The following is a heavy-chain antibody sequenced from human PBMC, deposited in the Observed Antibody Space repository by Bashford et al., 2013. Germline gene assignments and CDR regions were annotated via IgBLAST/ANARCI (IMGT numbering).Heavy chain of an antibody. J-gene: IGHJ3*02. Sequence: GGSLRLSCAASGFTFDSYWMSWVRQPPGRGLEWVANIRQDGGEAYYRPSVTGRFTISRDNAKNSLYLQMNSLRAEDTAVYYCARDDGRYYVFDIWGQGTMVTVSS. CDR3: ARDDGRYYVFDI. V-gene: IGHV3-7*01. CDR1: GFTFDSYW. D-gene: IGHD1-26*01. CDR2: IRQDGGEA.